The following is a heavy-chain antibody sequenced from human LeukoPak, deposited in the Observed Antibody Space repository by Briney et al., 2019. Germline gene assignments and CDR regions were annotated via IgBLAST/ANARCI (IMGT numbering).Heavy chain of an antibody. CDR1: GFTFSSYW. J-gene: IGHJ4*02. CDR3: ARGGVGAIYFDY. D-gene: IGHD1-26*01. CDR2: INSDGSST. V-gene: IGHV3-74*01. Sequence: GGSLRLSCAASGFTFSSYWMYWVRHAPGKGLVWVSRINSDGSSTSYADSVKGRFTISRDNAKNTLYLQMNSLRAEDTAVHYCARGGVGAIYFDYWGQGTLVTVSS.